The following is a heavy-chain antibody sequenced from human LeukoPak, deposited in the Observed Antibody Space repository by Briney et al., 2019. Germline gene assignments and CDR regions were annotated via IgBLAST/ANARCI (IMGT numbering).Heavy chain of an antibody. CDR2: ISWNRGSI. CDR3: AKDNRRHYTSGPNPDSLH. Sequence: GRSLRLSCAGSGFIFNNYAMYWVRQPPGKGLGGGSGISWNRGSIDYAGSVKGRFTISRDNAKTSLYLQMNSLRVEDTAFYYCAKDNRRHYTSGPNPDSLHWGQGALVTVSS. CDR1: GFIFNNYA. D-gene: IGHD6-19*01. V-gene: IGHV3-9*01. J-gene: IGHJ4*02.